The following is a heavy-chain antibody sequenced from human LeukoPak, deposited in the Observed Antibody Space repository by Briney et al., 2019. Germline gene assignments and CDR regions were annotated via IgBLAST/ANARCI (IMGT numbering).Heavy chain of an antibody. J-gene: IGHJ4*02. V-gene: IGHV3-23*01. D-gene: IGHD3-16*01. Sequence: GGSLRLSCAASGFTFSSYAMSWVRQAPGKGLEWVSAISGSGGSTYYADSVKGRFTISRDNSKNTLYLQMNSPRAEDTAVYYCAKAPTYYDYVWGSYINYGGPFDYWGQGTLVTVSS. CDR3: AKAPTYYDYVWGSYINYGGPFDY. CDR2: ISGSGGST. CDR1: GFTFSSYA.